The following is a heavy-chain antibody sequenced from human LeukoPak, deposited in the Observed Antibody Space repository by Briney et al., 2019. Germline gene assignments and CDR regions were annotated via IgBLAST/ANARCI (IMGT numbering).Heavy chain of an antibody. CDR3: ARDYRKRHYYDSSGPFDY. J-gene: IGHJ4*02. V-gene: IGHV1-46*01. CDR1: GYTFTSYY. CDR2: INPSGGST. Sequence: GASVKVSCKASGYTFTSYYMHWVRQAPGQGLEWMGIINPSGGSTSYAQKFQGRVTMTRDTSTSTVYMELSSLRSEDTAVYYCARDYRKRHYYDSSGPFDYWGQRTLVTVSS. D-gene: IGHD3-22*01.